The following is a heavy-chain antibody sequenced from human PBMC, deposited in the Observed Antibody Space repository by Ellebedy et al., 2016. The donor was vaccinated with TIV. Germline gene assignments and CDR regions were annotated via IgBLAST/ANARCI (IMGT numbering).Heavy chain of an antibody. D-gene: IGHD3-22*01. CDR3: ARGRVVGILTTDDAFDI. V-gene: IGHV1-69*13. J-gene: IGHJ3*02. CDR2: IIPIFGTA. Sequence: SVKVSXXASGGTFSSYAISWVRQALGQGLEWMGGIIPIFGTANYAQKFQGRVTTTADESTSTAYMELSSLRSEDTAVYYCARGRVVGILTTDDAFDIWGQGTMVTVSS. CDR1: GGTFSSYA.